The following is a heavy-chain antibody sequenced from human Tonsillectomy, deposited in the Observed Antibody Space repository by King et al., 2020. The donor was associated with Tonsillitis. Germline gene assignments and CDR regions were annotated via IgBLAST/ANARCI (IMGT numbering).Heavy chain of an antibody. J-gene: IGHJ4*02. D-gene: IGHD6-13*01. CDR2: INPSGGGT. CDR3: AGGRMYSSSWYPFDY. Sequence: VQLVESGAEVKKPGASVKVSCKASGYTFTSYYMHWVRQAPRQGLEWRGIINPSGGGTSSAQKFQGRGTMTRDTSTSTVYMELISLRSEDTAVYYCAGGRMYSSSWYPFDYWGLGTLVTVSS. V-gene: IGHV1-46*01. CDR1: GYTFTSYY.